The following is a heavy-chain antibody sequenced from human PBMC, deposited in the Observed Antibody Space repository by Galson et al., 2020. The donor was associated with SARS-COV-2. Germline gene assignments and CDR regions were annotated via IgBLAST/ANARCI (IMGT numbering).Heavy chain of an antibody. CDR1: GFTFSSYS. Sequence: GGSLRLSCAASGFTFSSYSMNWVRQAPGKGLEWVSYISSSSTIYYADSVKGRFTISRDNAKNSLYLQMNSLRAEDTAVYYCLEGYDLGLWGQGTLVTVSS. V-gene: IGHV3-48*04. D-gene: IGHD1-1*01. CDR2: ISSSSTI. CDR3: LEGYDLGL. J-gene: IGHJ4*02.